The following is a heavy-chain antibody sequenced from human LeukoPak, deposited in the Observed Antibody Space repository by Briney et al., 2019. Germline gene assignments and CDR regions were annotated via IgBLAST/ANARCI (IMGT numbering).Heavy chain of an antibody. CDR3: AAGGNSPLDY. D-gene: IGHD4-23*01. J-gene: IGHJ4*02. V-gene: IGHV1-69*05. CDR1: GGTFSSYA. Sequence: SSVKVSCKGSGGTFSSYAISWVRQAPGQGLEWMGGIIPIFGTANYAQKFQGRVTITTDESTSTAYMELSSLRSEDTAVYYCAAGGNSPLDYWGQGTLVTVSS. CDR2: IIPIFGTA.